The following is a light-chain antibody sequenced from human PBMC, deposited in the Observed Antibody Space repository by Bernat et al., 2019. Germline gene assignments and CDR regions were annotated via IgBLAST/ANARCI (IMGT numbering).Light chain of an antibody. CDR3: ASYTTTNTLV. J-gene: IGLJ3*02. CDR1: SSDIGNTNY. CDR2: DVT. Sequence: QSALTQPASVSGSPGQSITLSCTGTSSDIGNTNYISWYQQQPGKAPKLIIYDVTDRPSGVSNRFSGSTSGNTASLTISGLQPEDESHYYCASYTTTNTLVFGGGTKLTV. V-gene: IGLV2-14*03.